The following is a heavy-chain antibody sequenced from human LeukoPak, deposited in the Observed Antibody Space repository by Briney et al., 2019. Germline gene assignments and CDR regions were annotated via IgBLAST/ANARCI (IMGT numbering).Heavy chain of an antibody. J-gene: IGHJ4*02. Sequence: SVKVSCKASGGTFSSYAISWVRQAPGQGLEWMGRIIPILGIANYAQKFQGRVTITADKSTSTAYMELSSLRSEDTAVYYCARGGEGVLPFGYWGQGTLVTVSS. V-gene: IGHV1-69*04. CDR2: IIPILGIA. CDR3: ARGGEGVLPFGY. CDR1: GGTFSSYA. D-gene: IGHD3-10*01.